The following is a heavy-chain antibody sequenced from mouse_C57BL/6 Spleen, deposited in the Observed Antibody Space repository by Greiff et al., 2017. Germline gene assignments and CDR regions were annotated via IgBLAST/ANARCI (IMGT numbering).Heavy chain of an antibody. J-gene: IGHJ3*01. D-gene: IGHD2-5*01. CDR1: GFTFSSYA. CDR2: ISDGGSYT. V-gene: IGHV5-4*01. Sequence: EVKLVESGGGLVKPGGSLKLSCAASGFTFSSYAMSWVRQTPEKRLEWVATISDGGSYTYYPDNVKGRFTISRDNAKNNLYLQMSHLKSEDTAMYYCARDPPYYSNYGDLAYWGQGTLVTVSA. CDR3: ARDPPYYSNYGDLAY.